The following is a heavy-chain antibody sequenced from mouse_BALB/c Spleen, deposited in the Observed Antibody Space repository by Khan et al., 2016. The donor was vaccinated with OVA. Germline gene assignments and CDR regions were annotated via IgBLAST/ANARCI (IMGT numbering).Heavy chain of an antibody. J-gene: IGHJ1*01. CDR1: GFNIKDTY. D-gene: IGHD1-1*01. Sequence: VQLKESGAELVKPGASVKLSCTASGFNIKDTYMHWVKQRPEQGLEWIGRIDPANGNTKYDPKFQGKAIITADTSSNTAYLQLSSLTSEDTAVYYCARYYGRSYWYFDVWGAGTTVTVSS. V-gene: IGHV14-3*02. CDR2: IDPANGNT. CDR3: ARYYGRSYWYFDV.